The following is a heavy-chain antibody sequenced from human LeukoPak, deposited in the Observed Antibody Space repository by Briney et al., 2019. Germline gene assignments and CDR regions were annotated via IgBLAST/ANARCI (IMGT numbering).Heavy chain of an antibody. Sequence: GGSLRLSCAASGFTFSRYAMSWVRHAPGEGLEWVSDISGSGGSTYYADSVKGRFTISRDNSKNTLYLQMNSLRAEDTAIYYCAKVFYSSGWPYNFDYWGQGTLVTVSS. D-gene: IGHD6-19*01. V-gene: IGHV3-23*01. J-gene: IGHJ4*02. CDR1: GFTFSRYA. CDR3: AKVFYSSGWPYNFDY. CDR2: ISGSGGST.